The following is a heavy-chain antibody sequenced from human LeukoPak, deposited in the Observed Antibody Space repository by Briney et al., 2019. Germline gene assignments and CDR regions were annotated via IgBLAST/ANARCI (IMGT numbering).Heavy chain of an antibody. Sequence: PGGSLRLSCAASGFTFSSYAMSWVRQAPGKGLEWVSAISGSGGSTYYADSVKGRFTISRDNSKNTLYLQMNSLRAEDTAVYYCATPQLGYCSSTSCRPIDYWGQGTLVTVSS. V-gene: IGHV3-23*01. CDR2: ISGSGGST. CDR1: GFTFSSYA. D-gene: IGHD2-2*01. J-gene: IGHJ4*02. CDR3: ATPQLGYCSSTSCRPIDY.